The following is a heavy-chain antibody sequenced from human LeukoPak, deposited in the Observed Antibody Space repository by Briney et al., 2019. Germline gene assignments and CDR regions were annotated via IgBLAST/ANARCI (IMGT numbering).Heavy chain of an antibody. V-gene: IGHV4-34*01. CDR1: GGSFSGYY. J-gene: IGHJ4*02. D-gene: IGHD5-12*01. CDR2: INHSGST. CDR3: ARAGARRGYSGYDFVY. Sequence: SETLSLTCAVYGGSFSGYYWSWIRQPPGKGLEWIGEINHSGSTNYNPSLKSRVTISVDTSKNQFSLKLSSVTAADTAVYYCARAGARRGYSGYDFVYWGQGTLVTVSS.